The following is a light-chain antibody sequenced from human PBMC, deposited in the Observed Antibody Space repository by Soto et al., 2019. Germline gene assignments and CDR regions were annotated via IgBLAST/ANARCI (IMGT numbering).Light chain of an antibody. Sequence: IVMPPPPATLSASPGARTTLSCRASQSASTNLAGYRQKPGQAPRLLIYGAATRATGIPARFSGSGYGTAFTLNISSLQSKDFAVYYCQQYNIWPLITFGQGTRLEIK. CDR3: QQYNIWPLIT. J-gene: IGKJ5*01. CDR2: GAA. V-gene: IGKV3-15*01. CDR1: QSASTN.